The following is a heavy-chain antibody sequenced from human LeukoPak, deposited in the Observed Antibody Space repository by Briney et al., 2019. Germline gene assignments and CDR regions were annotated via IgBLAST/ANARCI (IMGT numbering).Heavy chain of an antibody. CDR3: ARAGGSGWIVY. Sequence: SETLPLTCAVYGGSFSGYYWSWIRQPPGKGLEWIGEINHSGSTNYNPSLKSRVTISVDTSKNQFSLKLTSVTAADTAVYYCARAGGSGWIVYWGQGTLVTVSS. CDR1: GGSFSGYY. J-gene: IGHJ4*02. D-gene: IGHD6-19*01. CDR2: INHSGST. V-gene: IGHV4-34*01.